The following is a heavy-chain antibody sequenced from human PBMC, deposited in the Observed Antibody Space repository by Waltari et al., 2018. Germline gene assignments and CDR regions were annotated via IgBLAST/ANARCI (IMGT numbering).Heavy chain of an antibody. J-gene: IGHJ4*02. V-gene: IGHV4-34*01. D-gene: IGHD2-15*01. CDR2: INHSAST. CDR1: GGSFSGYY. CDR3: ARAGRADY. Sequence: QVQLQQWGAGLLKPSETLSLTCAVYGGSFSGYYWSWIRQPPGKGLEWNGEINHSASTNYHPSRKSRVTISVDTSKNQFSLKLSSVTAADTAVYYCARAGRADYWGQGTLVTVSS.